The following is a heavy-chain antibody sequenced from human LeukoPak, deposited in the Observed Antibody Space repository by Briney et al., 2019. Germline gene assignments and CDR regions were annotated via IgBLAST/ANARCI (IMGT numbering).Heavy chain of an antibody. CDR1: GFTVSINY. CDR2: IYSGGST. D-gene: IGHD5-12*01. J-gene: IGHJ6*02. V-gene: IGHV3-53*01. Sequence: GGSLRLSCAASGFTVSINYMSWVRQAPGKGLGWVSVIYSGGSTYYADSVKGRFTISRDNSKNTLYLQMNSLRAEDTAVYYCARARVIGDIVATDYYYYYGMDVWGQGTTVTVSS. CDR3: ARARVIGDIVATDYYYYYGMDV.